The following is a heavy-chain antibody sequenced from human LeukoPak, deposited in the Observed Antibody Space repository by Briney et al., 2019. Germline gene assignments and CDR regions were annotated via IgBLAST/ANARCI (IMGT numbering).Heavy chain of an antibody. Sequence: PGGSLRLSCAASGFTFSSYAMSWVRQAPGKGLEWVSAISGSGGSTYYADSVKGRFTISRDNSKNTLYLQMNGLRAEDTAVYYCARVYHSSSSVDWGQGTLVTVSS. CDR2: ISGSGGST. CDR3: ARVYHSSSSVD. V-gene: IGHV3-23*01. CDR1: GFTFSSYA. J-gene: IGHJ4*02. D-gene: IGHD6-6*01.